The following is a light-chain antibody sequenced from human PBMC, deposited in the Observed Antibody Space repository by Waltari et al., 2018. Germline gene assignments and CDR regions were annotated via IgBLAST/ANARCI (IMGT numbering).Light chain of an antibody. J-gene: IGKJ5*01. Sequence: DIVLTQSPDSLAVSLGERATIHCKSSQSVLYSSTNKNYLALYQQKPGQPPKLLIYWASTRESGVPDRFSGSGSGADFTLTISSLQAEDVAVYYCQQYYSTPPITFGQGTRLEIK. CDR3: QQYYSTPPIT. CDR2: WAS. V-gene: IGKV4-1*01. CDR1: QSVLYSSTNKNY.